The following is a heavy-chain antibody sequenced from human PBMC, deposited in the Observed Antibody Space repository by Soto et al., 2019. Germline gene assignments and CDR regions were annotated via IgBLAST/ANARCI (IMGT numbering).Heavy chain of an antibody. CDR2: INPSGGST. Sequence: ASVKGSCKASGYTFTSYYMHWVRQAPGQGLEWVGIINPSGGSTSYAQKFQGRVTMTRDTSTSTVYMELSSLRSEDTAVYYCARAPDYSKFYYGMDVWGQGTTVTVSS. CDR3: ARAPDYSKFYYGMDV. V-gene: IGHV1-46*01. D-gene: IGHD4-4*01. J-gene: IGHJ6*02. CDR1: GYTFTSYY.